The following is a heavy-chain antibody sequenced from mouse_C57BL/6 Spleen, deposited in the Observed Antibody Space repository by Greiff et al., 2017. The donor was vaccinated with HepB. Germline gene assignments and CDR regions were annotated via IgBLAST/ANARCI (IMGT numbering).Heavy chain of an antibody. V-gene: IGHV14-1*01. J-gene: IGHJ4*01. D-gene: IGHD1-1*01. Sequence: EVHLVESGAELVRPGASVKLSCTASGFNIKDYYMHWVKQRPEQGLEWIGRIDPEDGDTEYAPKFQGKATMTADTSSNTAYLQLSSLTSEDTAVYYCTRSTVVARGAMDYWGQGTSVTVSS. CDR3: TRSTVVARGAMDY. CDR2: IDPEDGDT. CDR1: GFNIKDYY.